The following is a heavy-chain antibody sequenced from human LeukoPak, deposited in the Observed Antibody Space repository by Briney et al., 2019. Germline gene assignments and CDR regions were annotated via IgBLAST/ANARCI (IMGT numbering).Heavy chain of an antibody. CDR3: ARAEQWLDTTT. D-gene: IGHD6-19*01. J-gene: IGHJ4*02. V-gene: IGHV3-7*01. CDR1: GFTFSSHW. CDR2: IKEDGSEK. Sequence: GGSLRLSCAASGFTFSSHWMTWIRQAPGKGLEWVANIKEDGSEKYYVDSVKGRFTISRGNAKNSLYLQMNSLRAEDTAVYYCARAEQWLDTTTWGQGTLVTVSS.